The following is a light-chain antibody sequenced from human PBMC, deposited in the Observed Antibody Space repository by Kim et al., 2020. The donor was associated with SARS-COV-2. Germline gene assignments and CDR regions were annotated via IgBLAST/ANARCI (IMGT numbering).Light chain of an antibody. Sequence: QSALTQPPSASGSPGQSVTISCTGTSSDVGSYNYVSWYQQHPGKAPKLMIYEVTKRPSGVPDRFSGSKSGNTASLTVSGLQAEDEAEYYCSSYAHSDKYVFGSGPNVTVL. CDR1: SSDVGSYNY. J-gene: IGLJ1*01. CDR3: SSYAHSDKYV. V-gene: IGLV2-8*01. CDR2: EVT.